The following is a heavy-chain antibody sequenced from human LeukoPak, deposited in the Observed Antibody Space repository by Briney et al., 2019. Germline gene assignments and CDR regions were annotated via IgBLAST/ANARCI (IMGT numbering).Heavy chain of an antibody. V-gene: IGHV3-7*01. CDR3: AREQCSGGSCYSDY. D-gene: IGHD2-15*01. CDR1: GFTFSSYW. Sequence: GSLRLSCAASGFTFSSYWMSWVRQAPGKGLEWVANIKQDGSEKYYVDSVKGRFTISRDKAKNSLYLQMNSLRGEDTAVYYCAREQCSGGSCYSDYWGQGTLVTVSS. J-gene: IGHJ4*02. CDR2: IKQDGSEK.